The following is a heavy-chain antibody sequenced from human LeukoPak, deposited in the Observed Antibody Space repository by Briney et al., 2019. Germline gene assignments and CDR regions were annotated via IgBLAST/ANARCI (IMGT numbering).Heavy chain of an antibody. D-gene: IGHD5-18*01. J-gene: IGHJ5*02. V-gene: IGHV1-18*04. CDR1: GYTFTGYY. Sequence: ASVKVSCKASGYTFTGYYMHWVRQAPGQGLEWMGWISAYNGNTNYAQKFQGRVTMTTDTSTSTAYMEMRSLRFDDTAVYYCARDYKVGDLHTAGRFDPWGQGTLVTVSS. CDR2: ISAYNGNT. CDR3: ARDYKVGDLHTAGRFDP.